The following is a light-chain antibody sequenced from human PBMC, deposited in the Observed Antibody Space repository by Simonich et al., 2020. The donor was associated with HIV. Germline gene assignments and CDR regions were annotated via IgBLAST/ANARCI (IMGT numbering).Light chain of an antibody. CDR1: QSVSRN. CDR2: GAS. J-gene: IGKJ1*01. V-gene: IGKV3-15*01. Sequence: EIVMTQSPATLSVSPGERATLSCRASQSVSRNLAWYQQKHGQAPRLLIHGASTRATGIPARFSGSGSGTEFTLTISSLQSEDFAVYYCHQYHNWPRTFGQGTKVEIK. CDR3: HQYHNWPRT.